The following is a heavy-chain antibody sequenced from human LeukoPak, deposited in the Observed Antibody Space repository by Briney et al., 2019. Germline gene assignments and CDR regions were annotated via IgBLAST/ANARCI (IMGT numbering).Heavy chain of an antibody. CDR3: ARDSIPLWNFDWLLVKRSWFDP. CDR1: GYTFTSYY. J-gene: IGHJ5*02. D-gene: IGHD3-9*01. CDR2: INPSGGST. V-gene: IGHV1-46*01. Sequence: ASVKVSCKSSGYTFTSYYMHWVRQAPGQGLEWMGIINPSGGSTSYAQKLQGRVTMTTDTSTSTAYMELRSLRSDDTAVYYCARDSIPLWNFDWLLVKRSWFDPWGQGTLVTVSS.